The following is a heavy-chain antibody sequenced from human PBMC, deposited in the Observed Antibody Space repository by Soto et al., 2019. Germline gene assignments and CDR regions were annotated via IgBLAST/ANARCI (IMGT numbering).Heavy chain of an antibody. D-gene: IGHD6-25*01. J-gene: IGHJ4*02. V-gene: IGHV4-39*01. Sequence: SETLSLTCSVSGDSMRGYHFYWGWIRQAPGKGLEWIGSAYFSGGNTYYSPSLQSRVSISVDTSKNEFSLRLTSLPAADTAVYFCAYGSSSAWIDYWGRGTLVTVSS. CDR3: AYGSSSAWIDY. CDR2: AYFSGGNT. CDR1: GDSMRGYHFY.